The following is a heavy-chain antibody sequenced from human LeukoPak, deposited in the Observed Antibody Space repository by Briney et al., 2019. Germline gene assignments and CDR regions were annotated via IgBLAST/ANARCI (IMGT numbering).Heavy chain of an antibody. Sequence: PGGSLRLSCVASEFNFFSYGMQWVRQAPGKGLVWVSRIFTDGSTTSYADSVKGRFTISRDNAKNTLYLQMNSLRAEDTAVYYCARDLPREVTFDYWGQGTLVTVSP. J-gene: IGHJ4*01. CDR1: EFNFFSYG. CDR2: IFTDGSTT. V-gene: IGHV3-74*01. CDR3: ARDLPREVTFDY. D-gene: IGHD2-21*02.